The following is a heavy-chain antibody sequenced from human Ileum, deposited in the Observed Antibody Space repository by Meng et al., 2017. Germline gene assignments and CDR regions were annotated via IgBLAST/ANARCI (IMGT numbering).Heavy chain of an antibody. V-gene: IGHV3-7*01. Sequence: GESLKISCAASGFTFSSYWMSWVRQAPGKGLEWVANIKQDGSEKYYVDSVKGRFTISRDNAKNSLYLQMNSLRAEDTAVYYCARDKYRDYESSGYYHYWYFDLWGRGTLVTVSS. J-gene: IGHJ2*01. D-gene: IGHD3-22*01. CDR1: GFTFSSYW. CDR2: IKQDGSEK. CDR3: ARDKYRDYESSGYYHYWYFDL.